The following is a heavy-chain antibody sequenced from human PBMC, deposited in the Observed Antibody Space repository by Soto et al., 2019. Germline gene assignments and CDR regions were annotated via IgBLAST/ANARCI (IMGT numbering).Heavy chain of an antibody. V-gene: IGHV3-23*01. J-gene: IGHJ4*02. D-gene: IGHD2-8*02. CDR2: IDKSAESA. CDR1: EFTFSSYA. Sequence: EVQLLDSGGGLVQPGGSLRLSCAASEFTFSSYAMSWVRQAPGKGLEWVSGIDKSAESACYADSVKGRFTISRDNSKNTLYLQMNSLRVEDTAVYYCAKAGGVIDDTTVYRQIDYWGQGTLVTVSS. CDR3: AKAGGVIDDTTVYRQIDY.